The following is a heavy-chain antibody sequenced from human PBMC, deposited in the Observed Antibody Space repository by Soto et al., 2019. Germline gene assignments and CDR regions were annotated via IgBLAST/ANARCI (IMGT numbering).Heavy chain of an antibody. CDR3: ARGHYYDSSGYLNEGYYYYGMDV. J-gene: IGHJ6*02. D-gene: IGHD3-22*01. V-gene: IGHV4-31*03. CDR2: IYYSGST. Sequence: SETLSLTCTVSGGSISSGGYYWSWIRQHPGKGLEWIGYIYYSGSTYYNPSLKSRVTISVDTSKNQFSLKLSSVTAADTAVYYCARGHYYDSSGYLNEGYYYYGMDVWGQGTTVTVSS. CDR1: GGSISSGGYY.